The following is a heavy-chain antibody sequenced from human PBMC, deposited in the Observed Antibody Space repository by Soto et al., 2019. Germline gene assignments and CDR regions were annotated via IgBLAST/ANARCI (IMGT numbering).Heavy chain of an antibody. V-gene: IGHV3-33*01. CDR3: ARDDIPGITVATYGMDV. D-gene: IGHD6-19*01. CDR2: IWYDSSNE. CDR1: GFTFSTYG. Sequence: QVQLVESGGGVVQPGRSLRLSCAASGFTFSTYGMHWVRQAPGKGLEWVAVIWYDSSNEYYADSVKGRFTISRDNFKKTLYLRMNSLRAEDTAVYYCARDDIPGITVATYGMDVWGQGTTVTVSS. J-gene: IGHJ6*02.